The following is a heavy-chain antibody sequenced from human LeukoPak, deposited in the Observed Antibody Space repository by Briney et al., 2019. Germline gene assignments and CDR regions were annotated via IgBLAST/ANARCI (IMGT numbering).Heavy chain of an antibody. CDR2: IYNSGST. CDR1: GGSISSYY. D-gene: IGHD1-26*01. Sequence: SETLSLTCTVSGGSISSYYWSWIRQPPGKGLELIGYIYNSGSTNYNPSLKSRVTISVDTSKNQFSLKLTSVTAADTAVYCCARAEWELGGGLFDYWGQGTLVTVSS. J-gene: IGHJ4*02. CDR3: ARAEWELGGGLFDY. V-gene: IGHV4-59*01.